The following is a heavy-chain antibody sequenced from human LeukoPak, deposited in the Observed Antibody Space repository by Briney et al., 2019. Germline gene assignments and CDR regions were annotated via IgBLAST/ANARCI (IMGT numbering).Heavy chain of an antibody. CDR3: ARVADGKGYPFDY. Sequence: SETLSLTCAVYGGSFSGYYWSWIRRPPGKGLEWIGEINHSGSTNYNPSLKSRVTMSVDTSKNQFSLKLSSVTAADTAVYYCARVADGKGYPFDYWGQGTLVTVSS. CDR1: GGSFSGYY. J-gene: IGHJ4*02. CDR2: INHSGST. V-gene: IGHV4-34*01. D-gene: IGHD5-18*01.